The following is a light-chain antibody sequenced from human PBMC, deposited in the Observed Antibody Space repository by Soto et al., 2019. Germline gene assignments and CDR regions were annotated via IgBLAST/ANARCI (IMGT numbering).Light chain of an antibody. V-gene: IGKV1-5*03. CDR1: QSISSW. CDR3: QQYNSYWT. Sequence: DIQMTQSPSTLSASVGDRVTITCRASQSISSWLAWYQQKPGKAPNLLIYKASSLEGGVPSRFSGSGSGTEFTLTISSLQPDDFATYYSQQYNSYWTFGQGTKVEIK. CDR2: KAS. J-gene: IGKJ1*01.